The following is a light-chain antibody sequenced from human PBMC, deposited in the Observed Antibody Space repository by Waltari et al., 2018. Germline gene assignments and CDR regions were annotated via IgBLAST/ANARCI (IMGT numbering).Light chain of an antibody. V-gene: IGKV4-1*01. CDR3: QQYYSTPPL. CDR2: WAS. Sequence: DIVMTQSPDSLSVSLGERATIHCKSSHNLLLSSNNKNFLAWYQQKPGQPPKLLIYWASTRESGVPDRFSGSGSMTDFTLTINNLQAEDVAVYYCQQYYSTPPLFGQGTKVEI. CDR1: HNLLLSSNNKNF. J-gene: IGKJ1*01.